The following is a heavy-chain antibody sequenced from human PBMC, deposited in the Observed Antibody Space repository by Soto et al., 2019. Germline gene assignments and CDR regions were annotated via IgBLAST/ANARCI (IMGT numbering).Heavy chain of an antibody. J-gene: IGHJ5*02. Sequence: PGESLKISCKGSGYSFTSYWISWVRQMPGKGLEWMGRIDPSDSYTNYSPSFQGHVTISVDKSISTAYLQWGSLKASDTAIYYCARLYCTTNTCDSWFDPWGQGTLVTVSS. V-gene: IGHV5-10-1*01. CDR2: IDPSDSYT. D-gene: IGHD2-8*01. CDR3: ARLYCTTNTCDSWFDP. CDR1: GYSFTSYW.